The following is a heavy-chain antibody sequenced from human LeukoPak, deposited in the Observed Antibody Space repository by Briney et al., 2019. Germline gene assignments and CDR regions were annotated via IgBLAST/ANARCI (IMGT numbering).Heavy chain of an antibody. J-gene: IGHJ4*02. CDR3: ALQPLQKPKYYDFWSGYSTPAYYFDY. CDR2: MNPNSGNT. D-gene: IGHD3-3*01. V-gene: IGHV1-8*01. CDR1: GYTFTSYD. Sequence: GASVKVSCKASGYTFTSYDINWVRQATGQGLEWMGWMNPNSGNTGYAQKFQGRVTMTRNTSISTAYMELSSLRSEDTAVYYCALQPLQKPKYYDFWSGYSTPAYYFDYWGQGTLVTVSS.